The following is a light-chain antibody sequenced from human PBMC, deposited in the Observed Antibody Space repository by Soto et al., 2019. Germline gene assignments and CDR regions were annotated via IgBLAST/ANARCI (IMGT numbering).Light chain of an antibody. CDR1: QSISSY. J-gene: IGKJ4*01. CDR2: DAF. Sequence: DIVLTQSPATLSSSAGERATLSCRASQSISSYLAWYQQKPGQAPRLLIYDAFRRATGIPARFSGSGSGTDFTLTISSLEPEDVAEDYCQQHSNWHSTLGRGTKVDIK. V-gene: IGKV3-11*01. CDR3: QQHSNWHST.